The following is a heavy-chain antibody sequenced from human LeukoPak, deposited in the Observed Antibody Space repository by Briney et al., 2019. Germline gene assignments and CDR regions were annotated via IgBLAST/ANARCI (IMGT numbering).Heavy chain of an antibody. Sequence: GGSLRLSCAASGFTFSSYDMHWVRQGTGKGLEWVSAISTAGDTYYPGSVKGRFTTSRENGKNSLYLQMNSLRVGDTAVYYCARGRGWGTFDIWGQGTMVTVSS. V-gene: IGHV3-13*04. J-gene: IGHJ3*02. CDR1: GFTFSSYD. CDR3: ARGRGWGTFDI. CDR2: ISTAGDT. D-gene: IGHD3-10*01.